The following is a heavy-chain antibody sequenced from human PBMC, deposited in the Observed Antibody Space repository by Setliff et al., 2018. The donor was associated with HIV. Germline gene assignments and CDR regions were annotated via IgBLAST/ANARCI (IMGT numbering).Heavy chain of an antibody. Sequence: SETLSLTCTVSGDSISSSAYCWGWIRQPPGKGLEWIGSMHNSGSTYYSPSVKSRVTISVDTSKNQFSLKLSSVTAADTAVYYCARGQLLNYYYYYYMDVWGKGTTVTVSS. J-gene: IGHJ6*03. CDR1: GDSISSSAYC. D-gene: IGHD2-2*01. CDR3: ARGQLLNYYYYYYMDV. V-gene: IGHV4-39*07. CDR2: MHNSGST.